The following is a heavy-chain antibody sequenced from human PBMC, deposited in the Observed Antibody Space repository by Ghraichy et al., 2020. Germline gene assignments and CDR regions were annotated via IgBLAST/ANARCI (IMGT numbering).Heavy chain of an antibody. D-gene: IGHD1-7*01. Sequence: LSLTCTVSGASISSDGYYWSWIRQHPGKGLEWIGYIHYTGSTYYNPSLKSRVTISLDTSKKQFSLKLSSVTAADTAMYYCARGDWNYLYYFDYWGQGTLVTVSS. CDR3: ARGDWNYLYYFDY. J-gene: IGHJ4*02. V-gene: IGHV4-31*03. CDR1: GASISSDGYY. CDR2: IHYTGST.